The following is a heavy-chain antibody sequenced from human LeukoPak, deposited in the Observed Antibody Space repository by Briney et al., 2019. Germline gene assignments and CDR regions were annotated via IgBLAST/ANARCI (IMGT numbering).Heavy chain of an antibody. CDR3: AKNQQLDNWFDP. D-gene: IGHD6-13*01. CDR1: GFTFSSYA. Sequence: GGSLRLSCAASGFTFSSYAMSWVRQAPGKGLEWVSAISGSGGSTYYADSVKGRFTISRDNSKNTLYLQMNSLRAEHTAVYYCAKNQQLDNWFDPWGQGTLVTVSS. V-gene: IGHV3-23*01. CDR2: ISGSGGST. J-gene: IGHJ5*02.